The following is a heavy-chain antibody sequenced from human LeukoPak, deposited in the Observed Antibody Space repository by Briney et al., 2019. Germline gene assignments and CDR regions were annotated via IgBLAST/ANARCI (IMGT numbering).Heavy chain of an antibody. D-gene: IGHD3-3*01. CDR1: GGSISSSSYY. CDR2: IYYSGST. J-gene: IGHJ4*02. CDR3: ARLVPERFFQLNPEGYY. V-gene: IGHV4-39*07. Sequence: PSETLSLTCTVSGGSISSSSYYWGWIRQPPGKGLEWIGNIYYSGSTYYNPSLKSRVTISVDTSKNQFSLKLISVTAADTAVYYCARLVPERFFQLNPEGYYWGQGTLVTVSS.